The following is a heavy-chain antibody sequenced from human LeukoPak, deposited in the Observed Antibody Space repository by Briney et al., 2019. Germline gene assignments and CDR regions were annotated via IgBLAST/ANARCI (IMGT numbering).Heavy chain of an antibody. CDR1: GGSISSGSYY. Sequence: SETLSLTCTVSGGSISSGSYYWTWIRQPAGKGLEWIGRVYISGSTNYNPSLKSRVTISVDTSKNHFSLKLTSVTAADTAVYYCARGMEWGDGFDIWGQGTMVTVSP. CDR3: ARGMEWGDGFDI. D-gene: IGHD3-16*01. J-gene: IGHJ3*02. CDR2: VYISGST. V-gene: IGHV4-61*02.